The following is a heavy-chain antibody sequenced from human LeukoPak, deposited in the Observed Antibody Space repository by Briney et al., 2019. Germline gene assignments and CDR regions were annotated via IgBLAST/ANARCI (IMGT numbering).Heavy chain of an antibody. J-gene: IGHJ4*02. V-gene: IGHV1-69*01. CDR3: ARDSSAYGGNLDY. D-gene: IGHD4-23*01. CDR1: GGTFSSYA. Sequence: SVKVSCEASGGTFSSYAISWVRQAPGQGLEWMGGIIPIFGTANYAQKFQGRVTITADESTSTAYMELSSLRSEDTAVYYCARDSSAYGGNLDYWGQGTLVTVSS. CDR2: IIPIFGTA.